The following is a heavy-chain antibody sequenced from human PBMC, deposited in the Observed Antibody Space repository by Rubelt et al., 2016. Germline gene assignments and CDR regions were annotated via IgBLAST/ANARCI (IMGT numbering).Heavy chain of an antibody. Sequence: QLQLQESGPGLVKPSETLSLTCTVSGGSINSRSYYWGWIRQPPGKGLEWIGSINFSGNTYYNPSLKSRVTISVDTSKNQFSLKLSSVTAAETAVYYCTRIFGVVVNDPLRFDPWGQGILVTVSS. J-gene: IGHJ5*02. D-gene: IGHD3-3*01. CDR2: INFSGNT. CDR1: GGSINSRSYY. CDR3: TRIFGVVVNDPLRFDP. V-gene: IGHV4-39*01.